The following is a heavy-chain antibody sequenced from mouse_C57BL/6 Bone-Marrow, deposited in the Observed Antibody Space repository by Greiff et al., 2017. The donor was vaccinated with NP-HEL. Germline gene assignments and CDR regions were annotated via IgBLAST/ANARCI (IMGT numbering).Heavy chain of an antibody. CDR1: GFSLSTFGMG. J-gene: IGHJ2*01. CDR3: ARNYYGSSPLDY. D-gene: IGHD1-1*01. Sequence: QVTLKECGPGILQPSQTLSLTCSFSGFSLSTFGMGVGWIRQPSGKGLEWLAHIWWDDDKYYNPALKIRLTISKDTSKNQVFLNIANVDTADTATYYCARNYYGSSPLDYWGQGTTLTVSS. CDR2: IWWDDDK. V-gene: IGHV8-8*01.